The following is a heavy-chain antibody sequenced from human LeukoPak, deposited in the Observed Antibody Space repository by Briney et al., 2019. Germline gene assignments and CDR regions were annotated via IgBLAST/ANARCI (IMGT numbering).Heavy chain of an antibody. D-gene: IGHD1-26*01. CDR3: AKGGGSYVSVHWFDP. CDR1: GGTFSSYA. V-gene: IGHV1-69*05. Sequence: GASVKVSCKASGGTFSSYAISWVRQAPGQGLEWMGGIIPIFGTANYAQKSQGRVTITTDESTSTAYMELSSLRSEDTAVYYCAKGGGSYVSVHWFDPWGQGTLVAVSS. J-gene: IGHJ5*02. CDR2: IIPIFGTA.